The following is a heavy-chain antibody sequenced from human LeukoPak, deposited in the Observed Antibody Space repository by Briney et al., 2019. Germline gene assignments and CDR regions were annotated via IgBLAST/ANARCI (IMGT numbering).Heavy chain of an antibody. CDR2: IYPSGST. J-gene: IGHJ5*02. CDR3: ARAYFSSWYMNWFDP. V-gene: IGHV4-39*07. CDR1: GGSISSSSYY. Sequence: SETLSLTCTVSGGSISSSSYYWGWIRQPPGKGLEWIGSIYPSGSTYYYPSLKSRVTISLDTSKNQFSLKLSSVTAADTAVYYCARAYFSSWYMNWFDPWGQGTLVTVSS. D-gene: IGHD6-13*01.